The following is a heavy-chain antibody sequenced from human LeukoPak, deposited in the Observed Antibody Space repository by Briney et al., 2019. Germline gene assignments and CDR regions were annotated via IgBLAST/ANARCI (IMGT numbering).Heavy chain of an antibody. CDR2: IYYSGST. CDR1: GGSISSYY. J-gene: IGHJ6*03. CDR3: ARDRYYMDV. Sequence: NPSETLSLTCTVSGGSISSYYWSWIRQPPGKGLEWIGYIYYSGSTNYNPSLKSRVTISVGTSKNQFSLKLSSVTAADTAVYYCARDRYYMDVWGKGTTVTVSS. V-gene: IGHV4-59*01.